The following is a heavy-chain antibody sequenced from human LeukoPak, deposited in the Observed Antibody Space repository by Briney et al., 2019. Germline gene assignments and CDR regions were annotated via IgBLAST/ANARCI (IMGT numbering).Heavy chain of an antibody. V-gene: IGHV4-4*07. Sequence: PSETLSLTCTVSNCSISIYYWIGVPHPAGKGLEWIGRISASWSTNYNPSLKSRVTMSVDTYKNQCCLKLSSVTAEDTAVYYCAREITVTRPFDYWGQGTLVTVSS. J-gene: IGHJ4*02. CDR3: AREITVTRPFDY. D-gene: IGHD4-17*01. CDR2: ISASWST. CDR1: NCSISIYY.